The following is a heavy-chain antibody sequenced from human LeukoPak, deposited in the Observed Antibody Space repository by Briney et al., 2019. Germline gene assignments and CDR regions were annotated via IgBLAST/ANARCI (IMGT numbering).Heavy chain of an antibody. CDR3: AKGSMYYDFS. Sequence: GGSLRLSCAASGFTFSSYWMSWVRHAPGKGLEWVANIKQDGSEKYYVDSVKGRFTISRDNAKTSLYLQMNSLRAEDTAVYYCAKGSMYYDFSWGQGTMVTVSS. CDR2: IKQDGSEK. J-gene: IGHJ3*01. D-gene: IGHD3-3*01. V-gene: IGHV3-7*01. CDR1: GFTFSSYW.